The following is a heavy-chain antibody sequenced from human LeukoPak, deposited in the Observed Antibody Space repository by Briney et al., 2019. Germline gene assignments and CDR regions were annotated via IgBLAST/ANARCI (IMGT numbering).Heavy chain of an antibody. CDR2: ISGSGGST. J-gene: IGHJ4*02. V-gene: IGHV3-23*01. CDR1: GFTFSSYS. D-gene: IGHD1-26*01. Sequence: GGSLRLSCAASGFTFSSYSMSWVRQAPGKGLEWVSAISGSGGSTYYADSVKGRFTISRDNSKNTLYLQMNSLRAEDTAVYYCAKATRYSGSYFDYWGQGTLVTVSS. CDR3: AKATRYSGSYFDY.